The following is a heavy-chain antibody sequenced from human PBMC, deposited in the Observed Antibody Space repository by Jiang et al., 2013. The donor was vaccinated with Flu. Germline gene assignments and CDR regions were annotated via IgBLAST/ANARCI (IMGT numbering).Heavy chain of an antibody. CDR3: AREVVGATTDNWFDP. CDR1: GGTFSSYA. D-gene: IGHD1-26*01. CDR2: IIPILGIA. Sequence: GAEVKKPGSSVKVSCKASGGTFSSYAISWVRQAPGQGLEWMGRIIPILGIANYAQKFQGRVTITADKSTSTAYMELSSLRSEDTAVYYCAREVVGATTDNWFDPWGQGTLVTVSS. J-gene: IGHJ5*02. V-gene: IGHV1-69*04.